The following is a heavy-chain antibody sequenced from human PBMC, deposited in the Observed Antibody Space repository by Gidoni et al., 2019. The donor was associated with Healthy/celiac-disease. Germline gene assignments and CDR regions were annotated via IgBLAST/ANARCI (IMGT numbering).Heavy chain of an antibody. V-gene: IGHV4-39*01. Sequence: STYYNPSLKSRVTISVDTSKNQFSLKLSSVTAADTAVYYCARHFPYGDYVGYYYYYGMDVWGQGTTVTVSS. D-gene: IGHD4-17*01. J-gene: IGHJ6*02. CDR3: ARHFPYGDYVGYYYYYGMDV. CDR2: ST.